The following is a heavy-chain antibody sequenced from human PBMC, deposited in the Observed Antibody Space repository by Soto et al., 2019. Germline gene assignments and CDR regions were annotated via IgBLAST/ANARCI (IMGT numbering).Heavy chain of an antibody. V-gene: IGHV4-39*01. J-gene: IGHJ6*03. CDR3: ARHITFTSHYMDV. Sequence: SETLSLTCIVSGGSVGSSYYYWGWVRQPPGKGLEWIGTIHFSGVAYYNPSLKGRVTVSADTSKNQFSLKLNSVTAADTAVYYCARHITFTSHYMDVWDKGTTVTVSS. CDR1: GGSVGSSYYY. CDR2: IHFSGVA.